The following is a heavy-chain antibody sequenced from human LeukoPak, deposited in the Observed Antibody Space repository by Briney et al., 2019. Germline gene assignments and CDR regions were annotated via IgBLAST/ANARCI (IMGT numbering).Heavy chain of an antibody. J-gene: IGHJ4*02. D-gene: IGHD1-1*01. CDR3: ARSGLGNGDYFDY. CDR1: GFTFSSYS. CDR2: ISSSSSTI. Sequence: GGSLRLSCAASGFTFSSYSMNWVRQAPGKGLEWVSYISSSSSTIYYADSVKGRFTISRDNAKNSLYLQMNSLRAEDTAVYYCARSGLGNGDYFDYWGQGTLVTVSS. V-gene: IGHV3-48*04.